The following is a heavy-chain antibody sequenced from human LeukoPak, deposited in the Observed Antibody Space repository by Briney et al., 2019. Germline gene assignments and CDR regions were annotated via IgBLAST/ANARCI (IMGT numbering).Heavy chain of an antibody. J-gene: IGHJ4*02. CDR2: INPNSGAT. CDR3: ARGHYSYGVGY. V-gene: IGHV1-2*02. CDR1: GYTFTDYY. Sequence: GASVKVSCKASGYTFTDYYMHWVRQAPGQGLEWMGWINPNSGATNYAQKFQGRVTMTRDTSINTAYMELSRLRSDDTAVYYCARGHYSYGVGYWGQGTLVTVSS. D-gene: IGHD5-18*01.